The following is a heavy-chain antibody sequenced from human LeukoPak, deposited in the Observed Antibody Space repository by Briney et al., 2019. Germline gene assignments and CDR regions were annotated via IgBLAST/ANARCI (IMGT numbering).Heavy chain of an antibody. CDR3: ARDWLDCSSTSCYATVY. CDR1: GFTFSTYY. V-gene: IGHV3-11*01. D-gene: IGHD2-2*01. J-gene: IGHJ4*02. CDR2: ISSNGNTI. Sequence: GGSLRLSCAASGFTFSTYYMSWIRQAPGKGLEWVSYISSNGNTIYYADSMKGRFTISRDNAKNSLFLQMNSLRAEDTAVYYCARDWLDCSSTSCYATVYWGQGTLVTVSS.